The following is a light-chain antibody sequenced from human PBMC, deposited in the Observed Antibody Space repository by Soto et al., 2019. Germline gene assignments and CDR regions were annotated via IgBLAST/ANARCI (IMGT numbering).Light chain of an antibody. CDR2: KAS. J-gene: IGKJ1*01. V-gene: IGKV1-5*03. CDR3: QQYYSYPRT. CDR1: QSISSW. Sequence: DIQMTQSPSTLPASVGDRVTITCRASQSISSWLAWYQHKPGKAPNLLIYKASNLETGVPSRFSGSGSGTEFTLTISSLQPDDFATYHCQQYYSYPRTFGQGTKVEIK.